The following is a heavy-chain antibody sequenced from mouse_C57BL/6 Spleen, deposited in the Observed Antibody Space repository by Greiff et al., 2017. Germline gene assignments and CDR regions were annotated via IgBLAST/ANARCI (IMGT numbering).Heavy chain of an antibody. CDR2: IDPSDSET. V-gene: IGHV1-52*01. Sequence: QVQLQQSGAELVRPGSSVKLSCKASGYTFTSYWMHWVKQRPIQGLEWIGNIDPSDSETHYNQKFKDKATLTVDKSSSTAYMQLSSLTSEDSAVYYCASVDSSGYAPFAYWGQGTLVTVSA. CDR3: ASVDSSGYAPFAY. D-gene: IGHD3-2*02. J-gene: IGHJ3*01. CDR1: GYTFTSYW.